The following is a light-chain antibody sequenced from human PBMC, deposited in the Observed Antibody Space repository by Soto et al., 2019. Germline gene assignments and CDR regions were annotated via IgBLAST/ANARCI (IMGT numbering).Light chain of an antibody. J-gene: IGLJ3*02. CDR1: ASSIAAGYD. Sequence: QSVLTQPPSVSGAPGQRVTISCTGTASSIAAGYDVHWYQQNPGTAPKLLISGNNNRPSGVPDRFSASKSGITASLAITGLQAADEGDYYCQTYENSLKEWVFGGGTKLTVL. V-gene: IGLV1-40*01. CDR3: QTYENSLKEWV. CDR2: GNN.